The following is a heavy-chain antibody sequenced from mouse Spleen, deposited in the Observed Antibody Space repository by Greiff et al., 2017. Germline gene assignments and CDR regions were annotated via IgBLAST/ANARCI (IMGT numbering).Heavy chain of an antibody. CDR1: GYTFTSYW. CDR2: IYPGSGST. V-gene: IGHV1-55*01. CDR3: AREGELRPNAMDY. Sequence: QVQLQQPGAELVKPGASVKMSCKASGYTFTSYWITWVKQRPGQGLEWIGDIYPGSGSTNYNEKFKSKATLTVDTSSSTAYMQLSSLTSEDSAVYYCAREGELRPNAMDYWGQGTSVTVSS. J-gene: IGHJ4*01. D-gene: IGHD1-2*01.